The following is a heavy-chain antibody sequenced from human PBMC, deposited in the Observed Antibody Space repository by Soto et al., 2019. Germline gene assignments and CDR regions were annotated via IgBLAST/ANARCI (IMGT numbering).Heavy chain of an antibody. J-gene: IGHJ5*02. CDR3: ARVRSWSGGESWFDP. D-gene: IGHD3-10*01. V-gene: IGHV3-7*01. Sequence: VQLVESGGDLVQPGGSLRLSCAASGFTFRDYYMSWIRQPPGQGLEWVANIKQDGSEKSYVDSVKGRFTVSRDNAKNSVYLQMNSLRAEDTAVYYCARVRSWSGGESWFDPWGQGTLVTVSS. CDR1: GFTFRDYY. CDR2: IKQDGSEK.